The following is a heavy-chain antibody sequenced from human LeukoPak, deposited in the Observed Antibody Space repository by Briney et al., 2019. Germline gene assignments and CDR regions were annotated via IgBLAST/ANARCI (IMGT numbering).Heavy chain of an antibody. D-gene: IGHD3-22*01. CDR1: GGTFSSYA. Sequence: GASVKVSCKASGGTFSSYAISWVRQAPGQGLEWMGGIIPIFGTANYAQKFQGRVTITADESTSTAYMELSSLRSEDTAVYYCARESSGYYHFDYWGQGTLVTVSS. J-gene: IGHJ4*02. V-gene: IGHV1-69*13. CDR2: IIPIFGTA. CDR3: ARESSGYYHFDY.